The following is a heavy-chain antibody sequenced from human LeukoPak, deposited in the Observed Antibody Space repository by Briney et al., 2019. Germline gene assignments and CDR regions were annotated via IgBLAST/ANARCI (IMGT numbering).Heavy chain of an antibody. CDR1: GFTFSDYY. D-gene: IGHD6-19*01. J-gene: IGHJ5*02. CDR2: ISSSSSYI. Sequence: PGGSLRLSCAASGFTFSDYYMSWIRQAPGKGLEWVSYISSSSSYIYYADSVKGRFTISRDNAKNSLYLQMNSLRAEDTAVYYCARDYEQWDDNWFDPWGQGTLVTVSS. CDR3: ARDYEQWDDNWFDP. V-gene: IGHV3-11*06.